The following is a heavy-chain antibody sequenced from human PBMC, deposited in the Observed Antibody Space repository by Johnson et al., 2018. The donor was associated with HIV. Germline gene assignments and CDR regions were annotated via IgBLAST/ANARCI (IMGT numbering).Heavy chain of an antibody. D-gene: IGHD6-19*01. CDR1: GFTFDDYG. V-gene: IGHV3-20*04. CDR2: INWNGGNT. Sequence: MLLVESGGGVVRPGGSLRLSCAASGFTFDDYGMSWVRQAPGKGLEWVSGINWNGGNTGYADSVKGRFTISRDNAKNSLYLQMNSLRGEDTALYYCARAGGAVRVNGFDMWGQGTMVTVSS. CDR3: ARAGGAVRVNGFDM. J-gene: IGHJ3*02.